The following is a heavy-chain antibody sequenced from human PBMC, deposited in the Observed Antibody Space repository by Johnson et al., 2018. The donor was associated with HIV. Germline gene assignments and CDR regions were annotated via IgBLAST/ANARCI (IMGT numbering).Heavy chain of an antibody. CDR3: ARVRAGRENAFDI. J-gene: IGHJ3*02. CDR1: GFTFSSNY. Sequence: VQLVESGGGVVQPGRSLRLSCAASGFTFSSNYMSWVRQAPGKGLEWVSVIYSGGSTYYADSVKGRFTISRDNSKNTLYLQMNSPRVDDTAIYYCARVRAGRENAFDIWGQGTMVTVSS. CDR2: IYSGGST. D-gene: IGHD1-26*01. V-gene: IGHV3-66*01.